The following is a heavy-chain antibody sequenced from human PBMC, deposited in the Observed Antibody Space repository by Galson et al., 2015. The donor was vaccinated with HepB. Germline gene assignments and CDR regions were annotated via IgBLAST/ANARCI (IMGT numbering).Heavy chain of an antibody. CDR3: ASAIVVVPAATGRYYYYYYGMDV. V-gene: IGHV1-69*13. Sequence: SVKVSCKASGYTFTSYGISWVRQAPGQGLEWMGGIIPIFGTANYAQKFQGRVTITADESTSTAYMELSSLRSEDTAVYYCASAIVVVPAATGRYYYYYYGMDVWGQGTTVTVSS. J-gene: IGHJ6*02. D-gene: IGHD2-2*01. CDR2: IIPIFGTA. CDR1: GYTFTSYG.